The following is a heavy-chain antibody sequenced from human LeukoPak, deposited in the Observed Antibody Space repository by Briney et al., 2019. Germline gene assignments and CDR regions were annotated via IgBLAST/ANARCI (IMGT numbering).Heavy chain of an antibody. CDR2: ISGSGGST. CDR3: AKRRTGDPDYFDY. J-gene: IGHJ4*02. V-gene: IGHV3-23*01. CDR1: GFTFSSYG. Sequence: GGSLRLSCAASGFTFSSYGMHWVRQAPGKGLEWVSAISGSGGSTYYADSVKGRFTISRDNSKNTLYLQMNSLRAEDTAVYYCAKRRTGDPDYFDYWGQGTLVTVSS. D-gene: IGHD7-27*01.